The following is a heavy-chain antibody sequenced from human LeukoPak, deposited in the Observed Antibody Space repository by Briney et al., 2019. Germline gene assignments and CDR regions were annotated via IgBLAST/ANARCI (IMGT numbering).Heavy chain of an antibody. V-gene: IGHV4-31*11. CDR3: AREGSSGYPFGY. D-gene: IGHD3-22*01. Sequence: SETLSLTCAIYGGSFSGYYWSWIRQHPGKGLEWIGYIYYSGSTYYNPSLKSRVTISVDTSKNQFSLKLSSVTAADTAVYYCAREGSSGYPFGYWGQGTLVTVSS. CDR1: GGSFSGYY. CDR2: IYYSGST. J-gene: IGHJ4*02.